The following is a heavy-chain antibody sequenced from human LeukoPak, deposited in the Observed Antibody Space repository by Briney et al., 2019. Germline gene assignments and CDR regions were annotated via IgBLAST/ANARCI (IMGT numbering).Heavy chain of an antibody. Sequence: PGGSLRLSCAASGFTFSSYWMHWVRQAPGKGLVWVSRINSDGSSTSYADSVKGRFTISRDNAKNTLYLQMNSLRAEDTAVYYRAKVSGRIQIWPQPFGDGMDVWGQGTTVTVSS. J-gene: IGHJ6*02. CDR2: INSDGSST. CDR3: AKVSGRIQIWPQPFGDGMDV. CDR1: GFTFSSYW. D-gene: IGHD3-10*01. V-gene: IGHV3-74*01.